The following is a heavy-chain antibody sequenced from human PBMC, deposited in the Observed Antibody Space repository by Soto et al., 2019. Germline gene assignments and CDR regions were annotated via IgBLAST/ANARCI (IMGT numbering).Heavy chain of an antibody. CDR2: IIPILGIA. CDR3: ATRGYCSGGSCYSDYFDY. CDR1: GGTFSSYT. Sequence: QVQLVQSGAEVKKPGSSVKVSCKASGGTFSSYTISWVRQAPGQGLEWMGRIIPILGIANYAQKFQGRVTSTADKTTSTDYMELSSLRSEDTAVYYCATRGYCSGGSCYSDYFDYWGQGTLVTVSS. D-gene: IGHD2-15*01. V-gene: IGHV1-69*02. J-gene: IGHJ4*02.